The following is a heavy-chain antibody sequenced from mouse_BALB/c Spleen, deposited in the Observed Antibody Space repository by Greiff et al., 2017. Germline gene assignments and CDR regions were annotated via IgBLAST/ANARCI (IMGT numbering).Heavy chain of an antibody. J-gene: IGHJ3*01. V-gene: IGHV1-7*01. CDR1: GYTFTSYW. Sequence: VQLVESGAELAKPGASVKMSCKASGYTFTSYWMHWVKQRPGQGLEWIGYINPSTGYTEYNQKFKDKATLTADKSSSTAYMQLSSLTSEDSAVYYCARKNYDFFAYWGQGTLVTVSA. D-gene: IGHD2-4*01. CDR3: ARKNYDFFAY. CDR2: INPSTGYT.